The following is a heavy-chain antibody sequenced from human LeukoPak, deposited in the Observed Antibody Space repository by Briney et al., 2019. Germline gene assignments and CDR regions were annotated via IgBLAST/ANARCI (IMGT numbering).Heavy chain of an antibody. CDR2: IDRDDKTI. V-gene: IGHV3-11*01. CDR1: GITFRDYW. CDR3: GGETAGRFVDV. Sequence: KSGGSLRLSCAASGITFRDYWMSWIRQAPGKGLEWVSYIDRDDKTIYYADSVRGRFTISRDNAKNSLFLQMNNLRAEDTAIYYCGGETAGRFVDVWGQGTTVTVSS. J-gene: IGHJ6*02. D-gene: IGHD3-10*01.